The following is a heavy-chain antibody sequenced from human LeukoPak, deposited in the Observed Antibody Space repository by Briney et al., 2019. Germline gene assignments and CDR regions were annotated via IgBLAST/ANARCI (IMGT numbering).Heavy chain of an antibody. CDR1: GFTFSSYA. CDR3: AKHRPWDQLRLAAADYYFDY. J-gene: IGHJ4*02. CDR2: ISGSGGST. V-gene: IGHV3-23*01. D-gene: IGHD6-13*01. Sequence: GGSLRLSCAASGFTFSSYAMSWVRQAPGKGLEWVSAISGSGGSTYYADSVKGRFTISRDNSKNTLYLQMNSLRAEGTAVYYCAKHRPWDQLRLAAADYYFDYWGQGTLVTVSS.